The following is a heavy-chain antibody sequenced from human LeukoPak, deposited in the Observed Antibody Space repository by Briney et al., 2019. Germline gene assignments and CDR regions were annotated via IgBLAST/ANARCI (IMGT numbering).Heavy chain of an antibody. V-gene: IGHV1-69*05. CDR1: GGTFSSYA. CDR2: IIPIFGTA. Sequence: SVKVSCKASGGTFSSYAISWVRQAPGQGREWMGGIIPIFGTANYAQKFQGRVTITTDESTSTAYMELSSLRSEDTAVYYCANLLGYSGSYYFDYWGQGTLATVSS. CDR3: ANLLGYSGSYYFDY. D-gene: IGHD1-26*01. J-gene: IGHJ4*02.